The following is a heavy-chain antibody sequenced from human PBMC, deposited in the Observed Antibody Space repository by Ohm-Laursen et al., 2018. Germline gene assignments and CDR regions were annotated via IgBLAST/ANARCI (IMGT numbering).Heavy chain of an antibody. CDR3: ARALFRSYWYFDL. J-gene: IGHJ2*01. Sequence: SLRLSCSASGFTFSSYGMNWVRQAPGKGLEWVSYIGSSGNTIYYADSVKGRFTISRDNAKNSLYLQMSSLRAEDTAVYYCARALFRSYWYFDLWGRGTPVTVSS. V-gene: IGHV3-48*03. CDR1: GFTFSSYG. D-gene: IGHD2-21*01. CDR2: IGSSGNTI.